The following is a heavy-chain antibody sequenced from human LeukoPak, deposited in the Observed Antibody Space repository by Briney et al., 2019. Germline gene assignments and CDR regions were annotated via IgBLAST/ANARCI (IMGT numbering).Heavy chain of an antibody. CDR2: ISSSSHSI. CDR1: GFAFSNYN. J-gene: IGHJ4*02. D-gene: IGHD2-21*02. CDR3: ASMTTYCGGDCYFFDY. V-gene: IGHV3-48*01. Sequence: GGSLRLSCAASGFAFSNYNMNWVRQAPGKGLEWVSYISSSSHSIYYADSVKGRFTISRDNAQDSLYLQVNNLKAGDTAVYYCASMTTYCGGDCYFFDYWGQGTLVTVSS.